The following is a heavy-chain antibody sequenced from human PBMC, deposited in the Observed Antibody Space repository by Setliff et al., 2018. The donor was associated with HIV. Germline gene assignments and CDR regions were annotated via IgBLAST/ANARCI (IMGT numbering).Heavy chain of an antibody. CDR3: ARQVGNKVLFDS. CDR2: IYYSGST. CDR1: GASISSDY. Sequence: PSETLSLTCTVSGASISSDYWSWIRQPPGKGLEWIGYIYYSGSTNYNPSLKSRVTISVDTSKNQLSLKLSSVTAADTAVYYCARQVGNKVLFDSWGQGTLVTVS. D-gene: IGHD7-27*01. J-gene: IGHJ4*02. V-gene: IGHV4-59*13.